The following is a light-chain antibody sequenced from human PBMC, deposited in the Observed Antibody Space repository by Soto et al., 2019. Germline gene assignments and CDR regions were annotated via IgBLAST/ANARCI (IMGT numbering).Light chain of an antibody. CDR2: SAS. CDR1: RTISSNY. J-gene: IGKJ3*01. Sequence: EVVLTKSPDTLSLSQGERATLSCRASRTISSNYVAWYQQKPGQAPRLLIYSASSRATGIPDRFSGSGSGTHFTLTISRLEPEDFAVYYCQQYGIVFGPGTKVDIK. CDR3: QQYGIV. V-gene: IGKV3-20*01.